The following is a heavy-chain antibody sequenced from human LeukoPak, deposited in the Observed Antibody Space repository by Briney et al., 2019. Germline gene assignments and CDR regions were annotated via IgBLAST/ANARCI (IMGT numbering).Heavy chain of an antibody. J-gene: IGHJ5*02. Sequence: PGTSLRLSCAASGFTFSSYDMHWVRQAPGKGLEWVAIISSDGNIKYYADSVKGRFTISRDNSVDTLYLQMNGLSPEDTAMYYCAKAWGYYASGTYYNRIPDPWGQGTLVTVSS. D-gene: IGHD3-10*01. CDR1: GFTFSSYD. CDR2: ISSDGNIK. CDR3: AKAWGYYASGTYYNRIPDP. V-gene: IGHV3-30*18.